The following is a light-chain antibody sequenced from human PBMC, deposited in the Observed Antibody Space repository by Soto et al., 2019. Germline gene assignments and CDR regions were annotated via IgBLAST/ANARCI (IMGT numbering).Light chain of an antibody. CDR1: QSVSSY. J-gene: IGKJ1*01. CDR3: QQSYSTLRT. CDR2: AAS. V-gene: IGKV1-39*01. Sequence: DIQMTQSPSSLSASVRDRVTITCRASQSVSSYLNWYQQKPGKPPKLLIYAASSLQSGVPSRFSGNGSGTNFPLTISSLQPEDFAIYYCQQSYSTLRTFGQGTKVEIK.